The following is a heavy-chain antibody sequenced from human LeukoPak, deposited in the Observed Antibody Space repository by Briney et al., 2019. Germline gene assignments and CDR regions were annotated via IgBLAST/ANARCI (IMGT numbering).Heavy chain of an antibody. Sequence: SETLSLTCTASGGSIGRYYWSWIRQSPGKGLEWIGHIYYNGITNSNPSLKSRVTISVNTSKNQFSLRLSSVTAADTAVYYCARVPTWRCGGDCLMEDYWGQGTLVTVSS. D-gene: IGHD2-21*02. J-gene: IGHJ4*02. CDR3: ARVPTWRCGGDCLMEDY. CDR1: GGSIGRYY. CDR2: IYYNGIT. V-gene: IGHV4-59*01.